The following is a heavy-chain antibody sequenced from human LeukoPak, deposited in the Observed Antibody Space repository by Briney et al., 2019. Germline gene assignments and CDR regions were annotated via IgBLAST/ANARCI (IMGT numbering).Heavy chain of an antibody. J-gene: IGHJ5*02. D-gene: IGHD6-13*01. CDR1: GFTFSSYA. CDR3: AKDVWAAGTTWFDP. CDR2: ISGSGSST. Sequence: PGGSLRLSCAASGFTFSSYAMSWVRQAPGKGLEWVSSISGSGSSTYYADSVKGRFAISRDNSKNTLYLQMNSLRAEDTAVYYCAKDVWAAGTTWFDPWGQGTLVTVSS. V-gene: IGHV3-23*01.